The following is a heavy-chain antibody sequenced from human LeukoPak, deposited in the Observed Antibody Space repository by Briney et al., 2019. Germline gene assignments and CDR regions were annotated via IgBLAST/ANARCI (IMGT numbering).Heavy chain of an antibody. D-gene: IGHD4-11*01. CDR3: ARDHYSNYVGDY. Sequence: ASVKVSCKASGYTFTIYGISWVRQAPGQGLEWMGWISAYNGNTNYAQKLQGRVTMTTDTTTSTAYMELRSLRSDDTAVYYCARDHYSNYVGDYWGQGTLVTVSS. CDR1: GYTFTIYG. J-gene: IGHJ4*02. CDR2: ISAYNGNT. V-gene: IGHV1-18*01.